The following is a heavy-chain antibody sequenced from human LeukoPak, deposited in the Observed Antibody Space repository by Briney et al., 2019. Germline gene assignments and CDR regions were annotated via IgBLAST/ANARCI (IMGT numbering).Heavy chain of an antibody. CDR3: TRPIGALYGSGNLYYYYGMDV. J-gene: IGHJ6*02. Sequence: GGSLRLSCTASGFTFGDYAMSWFRQAPGKGLEWVGFIRSKAYGGTTEYAASVKGRFTISRDDSKSIAYLQMNSLKTEDTAVYYCTRPIGALYGSGNLYYYYGMDVWGQGTTVTVSS. V-gene: IGHV3-49*03. CDR1: GFTFGDYA. CDR2: IRSKAYGGTT. D-gene: IGHD3-10*01.